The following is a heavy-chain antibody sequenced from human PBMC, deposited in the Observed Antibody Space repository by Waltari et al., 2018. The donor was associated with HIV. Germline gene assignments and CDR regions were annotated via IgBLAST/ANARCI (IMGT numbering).Heavy chain of an antibody. D-gene: IGHD2-2*01. Sequence: QVQLQESGPGLVKPSQTLSLTCTVSGGSISSGGYYWSWIRQHPGKGLEWIGYIYYSGSTYYNPSLKGRVTRSVDTSKNQFSLKLSSVTAADTAVYYCASTHCSSTSCYADWYFDLWGRGTLVTVSS. CDR3: ASTHCSSTSCYADWYFDL. CDR1: GGSISSGGYY. V-gene: IGHV4-31*03. J-gene: IGHJ2*01. CDR2: IYYSGST.